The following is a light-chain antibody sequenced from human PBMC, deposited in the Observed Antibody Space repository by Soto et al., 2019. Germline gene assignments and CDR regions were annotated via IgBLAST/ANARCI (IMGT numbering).Light chain of an antibody. Sequence: DIQMTHSPSAVSASVGDRVTITCRASQSISTYLHWYQQKPGKAPNLLIYAASTLQSGVPSRFSGSGSGTDFTLTISSLQPEDFATYFCQHGYSTPLTFGGGTKVDIK. CDR1: QSISTY. J-gene: IGKJ4*01. CDR2: AAS. V-gene: IGKV1-39*01. CDR3: QHGYSTPLT.